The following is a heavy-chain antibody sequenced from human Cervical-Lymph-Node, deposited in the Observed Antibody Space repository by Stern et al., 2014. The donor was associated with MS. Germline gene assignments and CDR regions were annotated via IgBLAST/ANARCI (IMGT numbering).Heavy chain of an antibody. Sequence: QLVESGADVRQPGSSMRVSCKASGGTFSTLDISWVRQTPGQGLQWLGENTPRFGTTHYARNFQGRVIFTADETATTFYMVLSNLTSEDTGLYYCARHQTVIAASWGQRTQVTVSS. V-gene: IGHV1-69*01. CDR3: ARHQTVIAAS. J-gene: IGHJ5*02. CDR1: GGTFSTLD. CDR2: NTPRFGTT. D-gene: IGHD2/OR15-2a*01.